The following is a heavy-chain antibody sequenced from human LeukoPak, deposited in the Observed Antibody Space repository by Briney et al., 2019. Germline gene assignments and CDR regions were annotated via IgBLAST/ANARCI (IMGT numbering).Heavy chain of an antibody. V-gene: IGHV3-23*01. J-gene: IGHJ4*02. CDR2: IGGSGDKT. CDR3: VRRGDASSGWGDHDY. CDR1: GFTFNRNA. Sequence: GGFLRLSCAASGFTFNRNAISWVRQAPGKGLEWDSTIGGSGDKTFYADSVKGRFTISRDNSKNMLHLQMSSLTGEDTALYYCVRRGDASSGWGDHDYWGQGALVTVSS. D-gene: IGHD6-19*01.